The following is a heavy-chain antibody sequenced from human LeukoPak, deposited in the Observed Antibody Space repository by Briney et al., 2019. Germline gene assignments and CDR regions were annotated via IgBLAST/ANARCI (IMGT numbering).Heavy chain of an antibody. CDR1: GFTFSNYA. V-gene: IGHV3-23*01. CDR3: AKWGDYDILTGYYDSDY. Sequence: GASLRLSCAASGFTFSNYAMSWVRQAPGKGLEWVSAIVGSGGSTYYADSVKGRFTISRDNPKNTPYLQMNSLRAEDTAVYYCAKWGDYDILTGYYDSDYWGQGTLVTVSS. J-gene: IGHJ4*02. CDR2: IVGSGGST. D-gene: IGHD3-9*01.